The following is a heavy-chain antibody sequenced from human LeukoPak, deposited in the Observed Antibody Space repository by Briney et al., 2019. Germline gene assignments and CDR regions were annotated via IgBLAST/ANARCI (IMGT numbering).Heavy chain of an antibody. Sequence: ASVKVSCKASGYTFTGYYIRWVRQAPGQGLEWMGWINPNSGGTNYAQKFQGRVTMTRDTSISTAYMELSRLRSDDTAVYYCADIAVALGGTKFDYWGQGTLVTVSS. CDR2: INPNSGGT. CDR1: GYTFTGYY. CDR3: ADIAVALGGTKFDY. J-gene: IGHJ4*02. D-gene: IGHD6-19*01. V-gene: IGHV1-2*02.